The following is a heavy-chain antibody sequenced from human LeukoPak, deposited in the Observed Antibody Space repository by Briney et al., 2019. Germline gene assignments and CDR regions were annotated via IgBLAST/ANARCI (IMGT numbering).Heavy chain of an antibody. Sequence: PGGSLRLSCVASGFSFDDYGMMWVRHAPGKGLEWVSGINWNGDSTAYADSVKGRFTISRDNAKNSLYLQMDSLRGEDTAWYYCAGDNGSGRGTLGAYWGQGILVTVSS. CDR1: GFSFDDYG. D-gene: IGHD3-10*01. CDR3: AGDNGSGRGTLGAY. J-gene: IGHJ4*02. CDR2: INWNGDST. V-gene: IGHV3-20*04.